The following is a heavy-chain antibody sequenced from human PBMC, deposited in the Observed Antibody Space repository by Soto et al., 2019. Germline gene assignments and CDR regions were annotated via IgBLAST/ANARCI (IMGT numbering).Heavy chain of an antibody. CDR2: IIPIFDTA. D-gene: IGHD2-15*01. CDR3: ARHDCISSSCYYYYYYGMDV. Sequence: QVQLVQAGAEVKKPGSSVKVSCKASGGTFSSYAISWVRQAPGQGLEWMGGIIPIFDTANYAQKFQSRVTITADKSTITAYMELSSLRSENTAVYYCARHDCISSSCYYYYYYGMDVWGQGTTVTVSS. V-gene: IGHV1-69*14. J-gene: IGHJ6*02. CDR1: GGTFSSYA.